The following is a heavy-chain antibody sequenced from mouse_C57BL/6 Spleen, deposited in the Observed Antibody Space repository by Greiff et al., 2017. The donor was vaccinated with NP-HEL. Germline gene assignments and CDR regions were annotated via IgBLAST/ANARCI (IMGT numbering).Heavy chain of an antibody. D-gene: IGHD1-1*01. CDR3: ARRYYYPYYFDY. Sequence: VQLQQPGAELVRPGTSVKLSCKASGYTFTSYWMHWVKQRPGQGLEWIGVIDPSDSYTNYNQKFKGKATLTVDTSSSTAYMQLSSLTSEDSAVYYCARRYYYPYYFDYWGQGTTLTVSS. CDR2: IDPSDSYT. J-gene: IGHJ2*01. V-gene: IGHV1-59*01. CDR1: GYTFTSYW.